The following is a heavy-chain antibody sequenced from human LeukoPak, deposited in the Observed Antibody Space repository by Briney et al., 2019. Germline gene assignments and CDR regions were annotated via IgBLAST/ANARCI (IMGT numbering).Heavy chain of an antibody. CDR1: GFTFSSYG. D-gene: IGHD2-15*01. J-gene: IGHJ6*02. V-gene: IGHV3-30*18. CDR3: AKVGYCSGGTCYWGVYYYYGMDV. CDR2: ISYDGNNK. Sequence: GGSLRLSCAASGFTFSSYGMHWVRQAPGKGPEWVAVISYDGNNKYHADSVKGRFTISRDNSKNTLYLQMNSLRAEDTAVYYCAKVGYCSGGTCYWGVYYYYGMDVWGQGTTVTVSS.